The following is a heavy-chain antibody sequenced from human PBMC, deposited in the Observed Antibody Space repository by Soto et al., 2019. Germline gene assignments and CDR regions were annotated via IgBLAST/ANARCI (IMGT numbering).Heavy chain of an antibody. CDR2: IYFTEST. V-gene: IGHV4-61*01. Sequence: QVQLQESGPGLVKPSETLSLTCTVSGGSVSSGSYYWSWIRQPPGKGLEWIGYIYFTESTNYNPSLKSRVTISVDTSKNQFSLKLSSVTAADTAVYYCASGAGAGIRYWGQGTLVTVSS. D-gene: IGHD6-13*01. CDR3: ASGAGAGIRY. J-gene: IGHJ4*02. CDR1: GGSVSSGSYY.